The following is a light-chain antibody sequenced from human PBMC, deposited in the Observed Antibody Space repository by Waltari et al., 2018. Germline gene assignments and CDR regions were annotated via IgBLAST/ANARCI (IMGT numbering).Light chain of an antibody. J-gene: IGKJ1*01. CDR2: GAS. Sequence: DIQMTQSPSSLSASVGDRVTITCRASQTINSYLTWYQQKPGKAPKLLIYGASGLQSGVPSRFSGSGSGTEYTLTITSLQREDFATYYCQQSHNTPRTFGQGTKVEIK. CDR1: QTINSY. V-gene: IGKV1-39*01. CDR3: QQSHNTPRT.